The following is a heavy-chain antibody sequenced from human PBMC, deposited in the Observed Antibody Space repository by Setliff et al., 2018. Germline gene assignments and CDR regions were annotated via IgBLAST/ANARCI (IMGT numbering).Heavy chain of an antibody. CDR3: ARGVWFGELLQAFDI. J-gene: IGHJ3*02. D-gene: IGHD3-10*01. CDR1: GGSISSGDYY. CDR2: IYYSGST. V-gene: IGHV4-30-4*08. Sequence: LSLTCTVSGGSISSGDYYWSWIRQPPGKGLEWIGYIYYSGSTYYNPSLKSRVTISVDTSKNQFSLKLSSVTAADTAVYYCARGVWFGELLQAFDIWGQGTMVTVSS.